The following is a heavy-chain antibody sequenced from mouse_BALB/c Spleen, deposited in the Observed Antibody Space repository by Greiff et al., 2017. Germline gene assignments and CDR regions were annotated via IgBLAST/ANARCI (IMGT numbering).Heavy chain of an antibody. CDR3: AGGYYGSSYYYAMDY. CDR2: INSNGGST. J-gene: IGHJ4*01. V-gene: IGHV5-6-3*01. D-gene: IGHD1-1*01. Sequence: EVKVVESGGGLVQPGGSLKLSCAASGFTFSSYGMSWVRQTPDKRLELVATINSNGGSTYYPDSVKGRFTISRDNAKNTLYLQMSSLKSEDTAMYYCAGGYYGSSYYYAMDYWGQGTSVTVSS. CDR1: GFTFSSYG.